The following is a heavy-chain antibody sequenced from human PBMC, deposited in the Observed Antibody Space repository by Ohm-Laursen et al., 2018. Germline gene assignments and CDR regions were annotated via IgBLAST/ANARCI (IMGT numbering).Heavy chain of an antibody. J-gene: IGHJ6*02. CDR2: ISSSSSYI. CDR1: GFTFSSYS. CDR3: ARDFGLRVGALDYYYGMDV. V-gene: IGHV3-21*01. Sequence: GSLRLSCSASGFTFSSYSMNWVRQAPGKGLEWVSSISSSSSYIYYADSVKGRFTISRDNAKNSLYLQMNSLRAEDKAVYYCARDFGLRVGALDYYYGMDVWGQGTTVTVSS. D-gene: IGHD1-26*01.